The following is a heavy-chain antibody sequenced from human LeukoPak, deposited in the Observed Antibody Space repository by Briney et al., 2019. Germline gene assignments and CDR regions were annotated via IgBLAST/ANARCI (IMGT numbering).Heavy chain of an antibody. Sequence: ASVKVSCKTSGYTFVNNFIHWVRQAPGQGLEWMGWINPTSGGTNYAPKFQGRVTLTRDTAINTAYMELTGLRSDDTATYYCARGLDRVTMTFDPWGQGTLVTVSS. CDR1: GYTFVNNF. CDR3: ARGLDRVTMTFDP. CDR2: INPTSGGT. J-gene: IGHJ5*02. D-gene: IGHD5-24*01. V-gene: IGHV1-2*02.